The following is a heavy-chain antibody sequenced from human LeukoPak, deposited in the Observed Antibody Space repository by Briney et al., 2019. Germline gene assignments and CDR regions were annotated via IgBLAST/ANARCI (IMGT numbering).Heavy chain of an antibody. CDR2: VYTSGYT. V-gene: IGHV4-4*07. D-gene: IGHD1-26*01. CDR1: GGSMNTYY. CDR3: ARETLVGTTNYFDY. J-gene: IGHJ4*02. Sequence: SETLSLTCSVSGGSMNTYYWTWLQQPAGKGLEWIGRVYTSGYTKYNPSLQSRVTMSVDTSKKQLSLMLTSLTAADTAVYYCARETLVGTTNYFDYWGQGALVTVSS.